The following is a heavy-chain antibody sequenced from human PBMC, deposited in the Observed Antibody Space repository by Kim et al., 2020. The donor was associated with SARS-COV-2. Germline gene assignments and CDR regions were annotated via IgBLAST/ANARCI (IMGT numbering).Heavy chain of an antibody. D-gene: IGHD3-16*02. Sequence: SETLSLTCTVSGGSISSSSYYWGWIRQPPGKGLEWIGSIYYSGSTYYNPSLKSRVTISVDTSKNQFSLKLSSVTAADTAVYYCAGLGAGGAFGGVIVISGVLNVWGQGTTVTVSS. CDR3: AGLGAGGAFGGVIVISGVLNV. CDR2: IYYSGST. V-gene: IGHV4-39*01. CDR1: GGSISSSSYY. J-gene: IGHJ6*02.